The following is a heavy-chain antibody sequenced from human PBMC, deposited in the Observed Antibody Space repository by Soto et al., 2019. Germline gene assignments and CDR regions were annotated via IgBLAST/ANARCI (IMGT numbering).Heavy chain of an antibody. Sequence: QITLKESGPTLVKPTQTLTLTCTFSGFSLSTSGVGVGWIRQPPGKALEWLALIYWDDDKRYSPSLKSRLTITKDTSKNQLVLTMTNMDPVDTATYYCAHRPTGGSSGWYPFYSWGQGTLVTVSS. J-gene: IGHJ4*02. CDR3: AHRPTGGSSGWYPFYS. D-gene: IGHD6-19*01. CDR2: IYWDDDK. V-gene: IGHV2-5*02. CDR1: GFSLSTSGVG.